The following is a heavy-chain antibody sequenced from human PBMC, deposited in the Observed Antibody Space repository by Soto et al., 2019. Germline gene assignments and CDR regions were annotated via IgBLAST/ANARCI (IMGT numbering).Heavy chain of an antibody. J-gene: IGHJ5*02. CDR1: TGYA. CDR3: AKDPSTGHADL. Sequence: WWSLRLSCRALTGYAMSWVRRGPGKGLEWISTISPTGNTHYADFVEGRFTISRDDSKNTFYLQMNNLRADDTGVYYCAKDPSTGHADLWGQGTLVTVSS. CDR2: ISPTGNT. V-gene: IGHV3-23*01. D-gene: IGHD3-9*01.